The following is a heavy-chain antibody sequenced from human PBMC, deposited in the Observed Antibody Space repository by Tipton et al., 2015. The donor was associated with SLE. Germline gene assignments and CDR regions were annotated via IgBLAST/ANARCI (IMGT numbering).Heavy chain of an antibody. D-gene: IGHD4-23*01. CDR1: GFTFSIYA. V-gene: IGHV3-30*02. CDR2: IRYDGSDT. J-gene: IGHJ3*01. CDR3: AKPLGGTSGADDAFHV. Sequence: GSLRLSCAASGFTFSIYAMHWVRQAPGKGLEWMSFIRYDGSDTYYADSVRGRFTVSRDNSENTLYLQMNSLKTEDTAVYYCAKPLGGTSGADDAFHVWGQGTMVTVSS.